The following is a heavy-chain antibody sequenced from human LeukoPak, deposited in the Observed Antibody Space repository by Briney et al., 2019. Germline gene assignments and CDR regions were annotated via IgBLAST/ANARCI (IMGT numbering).Heavy chain of an antibody. D-gene: IGHD1-1*01. CDR3: AAAQLAYYYDYSMED. Sequence: SVKVSCKASGITSSTSSVQWLRQARGQGLEWIGWIVLGSGITNYAQKFQERVTITRDMSTTTAYMHLSSLRSEDTAVYYCAAAQLAYYYDYSMEDWGQGTTVTVSS. CDR2: IVLGSGIT. V-gene: IGHV1-58*01. J-gene: IGHJ6*02. CDR1: GITSSTSS.